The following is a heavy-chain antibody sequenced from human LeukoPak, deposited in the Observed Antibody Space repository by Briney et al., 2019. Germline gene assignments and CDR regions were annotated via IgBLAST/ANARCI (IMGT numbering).Heavy chain of an antibody. J-gene: IGHJ4*02. V-gene: IGHV1-24*01. D-gene: IGHD1-14*01. CDR1: GYTLTELS. CDR3: ATLPYNSQGFDY. CDR2: FDPEDGET. Sequence: ASVKVSCKVSGYTLTELSMHWARQAPGKGLEWMGGFDPEDGETIYAQKFQGRVTMTEDTSTDTAYMELSSLRSEDTAVYYCATLPYNSQGFDYWGQGTLVTVSS.